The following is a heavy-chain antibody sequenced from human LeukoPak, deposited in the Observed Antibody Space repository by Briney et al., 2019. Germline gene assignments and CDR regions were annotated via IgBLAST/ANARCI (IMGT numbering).Heavy chain of an antibody. CDR3: ARGYSYGTFDY. D-gene: IGHD5-18*01. CDR1: GYTFTSYD. V-gene: IGHV1-8*01. J-gene: IGHJ4*02. CDR2: MNPNSGNT. Sequence: GASVKVSCKASGYTFTSYDINWVRQATGQGLEWMGWMNPNSGNTGYAQKFQGRVTMTRDTSTSTVYMELSSLRSEDTAVYYCARGYSYGTFDYWGQGTLVTVSS.